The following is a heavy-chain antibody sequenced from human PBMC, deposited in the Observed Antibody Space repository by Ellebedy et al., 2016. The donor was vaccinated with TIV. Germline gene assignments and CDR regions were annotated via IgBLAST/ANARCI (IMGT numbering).Heavy chain of an antibody. CDR2: ISSSSSTI. J-gene: IGHJ5*02. CDR3: ARDQGGYCSSTSCYLSWMGFDP. Sequence: GGSLRLSXAASGFTFSSYSMNWVRQAPGKGLEWVSYISSSSSTIYYADSVKGRFTISRDNAKNSLYLQMNSLRAEDTAVYYCARDQGGYCSSTSCYLSWMGFDPWGQGTLVTVSS. D-gene: IGHD2-2*01. V-gene: IGHV3-48*04. CDR1: GFTFSSYS.